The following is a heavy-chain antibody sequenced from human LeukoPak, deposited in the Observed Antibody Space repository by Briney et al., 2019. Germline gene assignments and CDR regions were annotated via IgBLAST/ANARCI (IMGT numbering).Heavy chain of an antibody. J-gene: IGHJ4*02. V-gene: IGHV3-30*04. CDR2: ISYDGSNK. CDR3: ASQYTSSRIFDD. CDR1: GSTFSSYA. D-gene: IGHD6-13*01. Sequence: GSLRLSCAASGSTFSSYAMHWVRQAPGKGLEWVAVISYDGSNKYYADSVKGRFTISRDNSKNTLYLQMNSLRAEDTAVYFCASQYTSSRIFDDWGQGTLVTVSS.